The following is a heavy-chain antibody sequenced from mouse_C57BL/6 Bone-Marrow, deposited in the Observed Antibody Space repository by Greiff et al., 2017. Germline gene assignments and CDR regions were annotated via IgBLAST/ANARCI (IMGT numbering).Heavy chain of an antibody. CDR3: ARGAMDY. CDR1: GYTFTSSC. Sequence: QVQLQQPVAELVRPGSSVKLSCKASGYTFTSSCLHWVKHRPIQGLAWIVNIDPSDSATHYNQQFKDKATLTVDKSYSAAYMQLSSLTSEDSAVYYCARGAMDYWGQGPSVTVSS. J-gene: IGHJ4*01. CDR2: IDPSDSAT. V-gene: IGHV1-52*01.